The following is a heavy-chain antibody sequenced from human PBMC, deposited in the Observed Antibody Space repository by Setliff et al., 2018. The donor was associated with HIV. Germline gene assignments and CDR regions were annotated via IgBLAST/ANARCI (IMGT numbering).Heavy chain of an antibody. V-gene: IGHV4-34*01. Sequence: SETLSLTCAVYGGSFSGYCWSWIRQPPGKGLEWIGEINHSGSTNYNPSLKCRVTISVDTSKSQFSLRLNSVTATDTALYYCARVSSTYWYSIFRNYYYHMDVWGKGTTVTVSS. CDR1: GGSFSGYC. CDR3: ARVSSTYWYSIFRNYYYHMDV. J-gene: IGHJ6*03. D-gene: IGHD2-8*02. CDR2: INHSGST.